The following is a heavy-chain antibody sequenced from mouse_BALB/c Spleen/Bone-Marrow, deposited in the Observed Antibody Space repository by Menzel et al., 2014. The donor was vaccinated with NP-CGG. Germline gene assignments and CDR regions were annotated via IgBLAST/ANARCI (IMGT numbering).Heavy chain of an antibody. CDR1: GYNFTSYW. CDR3: ARFSQLGLLAY. J-gene: IGHJ3*01. V-gene: IGHV1-55*01. D-gene: IGHD3-1*01. CDR2: IYPGSGST. Sequence: QVQLQQPGAELVKPGTSVKLSCKASGYNFTSYWINWVKLRPGQGLEWIGDIYPGSGSTNYNETFKSKATLTGDTSSSTAYMQLSSLASEDSALYYCARFSQLGLLAYWGQGTLVTVSA.